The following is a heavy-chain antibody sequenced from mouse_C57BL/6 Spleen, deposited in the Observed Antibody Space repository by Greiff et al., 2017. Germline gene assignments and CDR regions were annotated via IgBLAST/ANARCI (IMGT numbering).Heavy chain of an antibody. J-gene: IGHJ1*03. D-gene: IGHD1-1*01. CDR1: GYTFTDYE. V-gene: IGHV1-15*01. CDR3: TRPYGSSRWYFDV. CDR2: IDPETGGT. Sequence: QVQLKQSGAELVRPGASVTLSCKASGYTFTDYEMHWVKQTPVHGLEWIGAIDPETGGTAYNQKFEGKAILTADKSSSTAYMELRSLTSEDSAVYYCTRPYGSSRWYFDVWGKGTTVTVSS.